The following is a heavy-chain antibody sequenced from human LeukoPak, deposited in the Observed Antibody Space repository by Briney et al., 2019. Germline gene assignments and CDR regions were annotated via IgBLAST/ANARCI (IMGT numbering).Heavy chain of an antibody. D-gene: IGHD4-17*01. CDR2: IKQDGSEK. CDR3: ATVGAVTDGAFDV. Sequence: GGSLRLSCAASGFIFSNYWMSWVRQAPGKGLEWVANIKQDGSEKYYVDSVKGRFTISRDNAKNSLYLQMNSLRVEDTAIYYCATVGAVTDGAFDVWGQGAMVTVSS. CDR1: GFIFSNYW. V-gene: IGHV3-7*01. J-gene: IGHJ3*01.